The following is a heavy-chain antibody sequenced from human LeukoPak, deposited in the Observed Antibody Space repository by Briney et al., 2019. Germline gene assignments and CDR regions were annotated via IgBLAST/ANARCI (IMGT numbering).Heavy chain of an antibody. CDR3: VRDASSSFRHFDY. V-gene: IGHV3-9*01. Sequence: GRPLRLSCAVSGFTFGDYCMHWVRQAPGKGLEWVSGISWNGGMIGYAGSVRGRFTISRDNAKNSLYLQMNSLRAEDTALYYCVRDASSSFRHFDYWGQGTQVTVSS. CDR2: ISWNGGMI. CDR1: GFTFGDYC. J-gene: IGHJ4*02. D-gene: IGHD6-13*01.